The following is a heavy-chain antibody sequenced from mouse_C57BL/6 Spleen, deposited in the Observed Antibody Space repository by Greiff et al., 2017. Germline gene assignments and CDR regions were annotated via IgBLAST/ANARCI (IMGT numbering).Heavy chain of an antibody. V-gene: IGHV1-82*01. CDR3: AKIYYGNYQNAMDY. D-gene: IGHD2-1*01. Sequence: QVQLQQSGPELVKPGASVKISCKASGYAFSSSWMNWVQQRPGKGLEWIGRIYPGDGDTNYNGKFKGKATLTADKSSSTAYMQLSSLTSEDSAVYFCAKIYYGNYQNAMDYWGQGTSVTVYS. CDR1: GYAFSSSW. J-gene: IGHJ4*01. CDR2: IYPGDGDT.